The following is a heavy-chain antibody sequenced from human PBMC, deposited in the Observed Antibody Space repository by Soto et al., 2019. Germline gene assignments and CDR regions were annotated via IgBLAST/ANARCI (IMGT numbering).Heavy chain of an antibody. CDR3: ARSPYSVSYLAYFDY. CDR1: GFTFSSYG. CDR2: ISYDGSNK. V-gene: IGHV3-30*03. Sequence: QVQLVESGGGVVQPGRSLRLSCAASGFTFSSYGMHWVRQAPGKGLEWVAVISYDGSNKHYADSVKGRFTISRDNPKNTLYLQMNRLRAEDTAVYYCARSPYSVSYLAYFDYWGQGTLVTVTS. J-gene: IGHJ4*02. D-gene: IGHD1-26*01.